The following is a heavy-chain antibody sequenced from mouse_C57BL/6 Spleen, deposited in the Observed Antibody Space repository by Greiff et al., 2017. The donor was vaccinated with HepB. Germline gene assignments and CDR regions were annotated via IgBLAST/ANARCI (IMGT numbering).Heavy chain of an antibody. Sequence: EVKLQESGAELVRPGASVKLSCTASGFNIKDDYMHWVKQRPEQGLEWIGWIDPENGDTEYASKFQGKATITADTSSNTAYLQLSSLTSEDTAVYYCTSGLYYDYGASGYWGQGTTLTVSS. V-gene: IGHV14-4*01. D-gene: IGHD2-4*01. CDR2: IDPENGDT. CDR1: GFNIKDDY. J-gene: IGHJ2*01. CDR3: TSGLYYDYGASGY.